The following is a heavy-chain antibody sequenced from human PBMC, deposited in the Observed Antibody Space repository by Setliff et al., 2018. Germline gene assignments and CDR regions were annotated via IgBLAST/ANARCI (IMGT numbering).Heavy chain of an antibody. J-gene: IGHJ4*02. CDR3: ARTGTYRYFDS. Sequence: SETLSLTCTVSGGSISSSRYYWGWIRQPPGKGLEWIGSIYYSGSTYYNPSLKSRVTISVDTSKNQFSLKLRSVTAADTAVYYCARTGTYRYFDSWGQGTLVTVSS. CDR1: GGSISSSRYY. V-gene: IGHV4-39*01. CDR2: IYYSGST. D-gene: IGHD1-1*01.